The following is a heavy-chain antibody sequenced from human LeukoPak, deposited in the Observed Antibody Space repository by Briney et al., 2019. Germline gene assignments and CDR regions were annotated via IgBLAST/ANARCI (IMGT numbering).Heavy chain of an antibody. CDR2: ISWNSGSI. CDR3: ARARGDSYYYDSSGYYFRY. CDR1: GFTFDDYA. V-gene: IGHV3-9*01. D-gene: IGHD3-22*01. J-gene: IGHJ4*02. Sequence: PGGSLRLSCAASGFTFDDYAMHWVRQAPGKGLEWVSGISWNSGSIGYADSVKGRSTISRDNAKNSLYLQMNSLRAEDTAVYYCARARGDSYYYDSSGYYFRYWGQGTLVTVSS.